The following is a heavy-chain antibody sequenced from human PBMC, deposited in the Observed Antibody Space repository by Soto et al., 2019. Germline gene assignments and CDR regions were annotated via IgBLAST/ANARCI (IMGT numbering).Heavy chain of an antibody. CDR2: MNPNSGNT. V-gene: IGHV1-8*01. D-gene: IGHD3-3*01. CDR3: ARSREDNYDFWSAHKVPSFDP. Sequence: QVQLVQSGAEVKKPGASVKVSCKASGHTFTSYDINWVRQATGQGLEWMGWMNPNSGNTGYAQKFQGRVTMTRNTSISTAYMELSSLRSEDTAVYYCARSREDNYDFWSAHKVPSFDPWGQGTLVTVSS. J-gene: IGHJ5*02. CDR1: GHTFTSYD.